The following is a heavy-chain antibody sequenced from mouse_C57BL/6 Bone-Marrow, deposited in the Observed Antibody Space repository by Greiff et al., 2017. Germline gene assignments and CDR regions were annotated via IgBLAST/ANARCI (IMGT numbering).Heavy chain of an antibody. J-gene: IGHJ2*01. D-gene: IGHD1-1*01. CDR2: IDPSDSYT. V-gene: IGHV1-69*01. CDR1: GYTFTSYW. Sequence: QVQLQQPGAELVMPGASVKLSCKASGYTFTSYWMHWVKQRPGQGLEWIGEIDPSDSYTNYTQKFKGKSTLTVDKSSSTAYMQLSSLTSEDSAVYYCARRDYYGSSQYYFDYWGQGTTLTVSS. CDR3: ARRDYYGSSQYYFDY.